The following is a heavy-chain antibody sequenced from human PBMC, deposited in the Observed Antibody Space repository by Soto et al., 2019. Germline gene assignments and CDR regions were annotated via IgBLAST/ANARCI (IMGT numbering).Heavy chain of an antibody. V-gene: IGHV1-2*02. CDR3: ARESGGATATLDYYYFYMDV. J-gene: IGHJ6*03. D-gene: IGHD5-12*01. CDR1: GDSFNDYY. Sequence: QVQLVQSGAEVRKPGVSVTVTCRSSGDSFNDYYIHWVRQAPGQGFEWMGWINPNGGVTKYAQKFQGGVCMTRDTSIRTVYMQLSRLRSDDTAVYYCARESGGATATLDYYYFYMDVWGTGTTVTVSS. CDR2: INPNGGVT.